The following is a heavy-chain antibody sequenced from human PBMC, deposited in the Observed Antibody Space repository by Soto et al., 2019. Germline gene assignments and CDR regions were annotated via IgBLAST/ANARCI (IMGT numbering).Heavy chain of an antibody. CDR2: IYYSGST. CDR1: GGSISSYY. CDR3: ARDTERGFAP. V-gene: IGHV4-59*01. J-gene: IGHJ5*02. Sequence: SETLSLPCPVSGGSISSYYWSWIRQPPGKGLEWIGYIYYSGSTNYNPSLKSRVTISVDTSKNQFSLKLSSGTAADTAVYYCARDTERGFAPWGQGTLVTVPS.